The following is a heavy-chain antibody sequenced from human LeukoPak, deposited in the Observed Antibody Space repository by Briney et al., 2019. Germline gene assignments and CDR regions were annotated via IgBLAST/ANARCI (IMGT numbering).Heavy chain of an antibody. J-gene: IGHJ4*02. CDR1: GFTFSNFA. Sequence: PGGSLRLSCAASGFTFSNFAIHWVRQAPGKGLEFVSGIRSTGDSTYYANSAKGRFTISRDNAKNSLYLQMNSLRAEDTAVYYCASVWEGGIYYDIGTKYYFDYWGQGTLVTVSS. D-gene: IGHD1-26*01. CDR2: IRSTGDST. CDR3: ASVWEGGIYYDIGTKYYFDY. V-gene: IGHV3-64*01.